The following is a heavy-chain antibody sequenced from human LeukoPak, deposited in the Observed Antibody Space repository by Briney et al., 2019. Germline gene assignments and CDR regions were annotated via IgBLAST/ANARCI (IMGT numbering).Heavy chain of an antibody. D-gene: IGHD1-14*01. V-gene: IGHV1-46*01. CDR1: GYTFTSYY. J-gene: IGHJ4*02. CDR2: INPSGGST. Sequence: GASVKVSCKASGYTFTSYYMHWVRQAPGQGLEWMGIINPSGGSTSYARKFQGRVTMTRDTSTSTVYMELSSLRSEDTAVYYCARDPDPVSRIILFDYWGQGTLVTVSS. CDR3: ARDPDPVSRIILFDY.